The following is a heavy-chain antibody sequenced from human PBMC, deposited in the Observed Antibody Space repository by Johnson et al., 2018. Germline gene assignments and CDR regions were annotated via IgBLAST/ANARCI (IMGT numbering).Heavy chain of an antibody. Sequence: QVQLVESGGGVVQPGKSLRLSCAASGFTFSSYDMHWVRQAPGKGLEWVAVISYDGSNKYYADSVKGRFVISRDNSKSTLYLQGNSGRAEDTALYYCAKRGRPHLWFLEDVDDGLDVWGQGTMVTVSS. J-gene: IGHJ3*01. V-gene: IGHV3-30*18. CDR2: ISYDGSNK. D-gene: IGHD3-10*01. CDR3: AKRGRPHLWFLEDVDDGLDV. CDR1: GFTFSSYD.